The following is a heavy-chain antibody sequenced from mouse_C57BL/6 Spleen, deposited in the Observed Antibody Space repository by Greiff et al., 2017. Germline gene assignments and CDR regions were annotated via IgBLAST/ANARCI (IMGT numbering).Heavy chain of an antibody. V-gene: IGHV5-4*03. D-gene: IGHD1-1*01. J-gene: IGHJ1*03. CDR1: GFTFSSYA. Sequence: DVKLVESGGGLVKPGGSLKLSCAASGFTFSSYAMSWVRQTPEKRLEWVATISDGGSYTYYPDNVKGRFTISRDNAKNNLYLQMSHLKSEDTAMYYCARVGYGSSPRYFDVWGTGTTVTVSS. CDR2: ISDGGSYT. CDR3: ARVGYGSSPRYFDV.